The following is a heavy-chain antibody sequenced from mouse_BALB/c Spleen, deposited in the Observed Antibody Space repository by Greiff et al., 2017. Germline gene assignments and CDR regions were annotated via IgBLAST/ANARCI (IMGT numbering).Heavy chain of an antibody. Sequence: VQLKESGPGLVKPSQSLSLTCTVTGYSITSDYAWNWIRQFPGNKLEWMGYISYSGSTSYNPSLKSRISITRDTSKNQFFLQLNSVTTEDTATYYCARQGGYDHYAMDYWGQGTSVTVSS. J-gene: IGHJ4*01. CDR1: GYSITSDYA. CDR2: ISYSGST. V-gene: IGHV3-2*02. D-gene: IGHD2-2*01. CDR3: ARQGGYDHYAMDY.